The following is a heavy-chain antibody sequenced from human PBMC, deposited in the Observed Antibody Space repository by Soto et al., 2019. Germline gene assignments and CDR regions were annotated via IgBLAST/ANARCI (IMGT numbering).Heavy chain of an antibody. CDR1: GFTFSTCS. CDR2: ISSSSSNI. J-gene: IGHJ4*02. D-gene: IGHD5-12*01. Sequence: EVQLVESGGGLVKPGGSLRLSCAASGFTFSTCSMNWVRQAPGKGLEWVSSISSSSSNIYYADSVKGRFTISRDNAKNSRYRKKNSLSADDPAVYYCARDNGYEAATLAYWCQGTLVTVSS. V-gene: IGHV3-21*02. CDR3: ARDNGYEAATLAY.